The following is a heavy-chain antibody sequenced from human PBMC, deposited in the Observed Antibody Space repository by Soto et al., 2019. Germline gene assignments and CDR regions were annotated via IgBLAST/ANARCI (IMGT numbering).Heavy chain of an antibody. D-gene: IGHD5-18*01. CDR3: AFGYDYYYYYGMEV. CDR1: GYPFTSYG. J-gene: IGHJ6*02. CDR2: IIPIFGTA. V-gene: IGHV1-69*13. Sequence: SVKVSCKASGYPFTSYGISWVGHGPGQGLEWMGGIIPIFGTANYAQKFQGRATITADESTSTAYMELSSLRSEDTAVYYCAFGYDYYYYYGMEVWGQGTTVTVSS.